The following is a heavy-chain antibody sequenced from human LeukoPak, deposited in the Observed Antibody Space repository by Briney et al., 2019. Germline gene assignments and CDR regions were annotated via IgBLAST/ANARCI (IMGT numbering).Heavy chain of an antibody. CDR1: GFTFSDSA. Sequence: GGSLRLSCAASGFTFSDSAMTWVRQAPGKGLEWVSLISASGVSTHYADSVKGRFTISRDNSKNTLYLQMNSLRGEDTAVYYCAKVVVVAATNIDAFDVWGQGTMVTVSS. V-gene: IGHV3-23*01. CDR2: ISASGVST. D-gene: IGHD2-15*01. J-gene: IGHJ3*01. CDR3: AKVVVVAATNIDAFDV.